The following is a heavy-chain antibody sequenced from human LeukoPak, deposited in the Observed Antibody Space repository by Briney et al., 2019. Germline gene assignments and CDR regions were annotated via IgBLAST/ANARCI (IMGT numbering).Heavy chain of an antibody. Sequence: PGGSLRLSCAASGFGFSNYWMGWVRQTPGRGLEWVAYIKPDGSVTQYVDSVKGRFTISRGNAQNSLSLQMNSLGAEDTAVYYCVRYGVAYGMDVWGQGTTVTVS. J-gene: IGHJ6*02. CDR2: IKPDGSVT. D-gene: IGHD2-15*01. CDR3: VRYGVAYGMDV. V-gene: IGHV3-7*01. CDR1: GFGFSNYW.